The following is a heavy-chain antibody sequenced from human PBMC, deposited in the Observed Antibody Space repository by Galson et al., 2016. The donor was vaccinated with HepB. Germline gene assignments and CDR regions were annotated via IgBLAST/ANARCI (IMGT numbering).Heavy chain of an antibody. D-gene: IGHD2-15*01. CDR2: ITGSGGWI. Sequence: SLRLSCAASGFTFSSYAMSWVRQAPGKGLEWVSTITGSGGWIKYADSVKGRLITSRDNSKNTLYLQLNSLRAEDTAVYYCAKDGGYCSDATCYYRNSWGQRNLVTVSS. CDR1: GFTFSSYA. J-gene: IGHJ4*02. CDR3: AKDGGYCSDATCYYRNS. V-gene: IGHV3-23*01.